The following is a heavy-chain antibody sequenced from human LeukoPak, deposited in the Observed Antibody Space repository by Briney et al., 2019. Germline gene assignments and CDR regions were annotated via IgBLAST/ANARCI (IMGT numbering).Heavy chain of an antibody. CDR3: AYSTSWYLDY. D-gene: IGHD6-13*01. V-gene: IGHV3-66*01. CDR1: GFTVSSNY. Sequence: PGGSLRLSCAASGFTVSSNYMSWVRQAPGKGLEWVSVIFSGSSTYYSDSVKGRFTISRDNSKNTLYLQMNSLRAEDTADYYCAYSTSWYLDYWGQGALVTVSS. J-gene: IGHJ4*02. CDR2: IFSGSST.